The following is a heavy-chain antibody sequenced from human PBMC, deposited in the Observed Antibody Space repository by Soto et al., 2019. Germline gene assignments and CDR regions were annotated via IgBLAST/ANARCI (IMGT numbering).Heavy chain of an antibody. V-gene: IGHV3-66*01. D-gene: IGHD2-15*01. CDR2: IQSGGPT. CDR3: ARDDALCDGGRCYGVPLDV. J-gene: IGHJ6*04. CDR1: GFTVSSKY. Sequence: EVQLVESGGGLVQPGGSLRLSCAASGFTVSSKYMSWVRQAPGKGLEWVSLIQSGGPTYYADSVKGRFTISRDTSENTVHLQMDSLRAEETAVYYCARDDALCDGGRCYGVPLDVWGKGPTVTVSS.